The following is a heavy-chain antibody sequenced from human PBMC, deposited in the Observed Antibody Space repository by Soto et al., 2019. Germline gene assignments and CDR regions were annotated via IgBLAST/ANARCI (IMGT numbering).Heavy chain of an antibody. Sequence: QVQLQESGPGLVKPSETLSLTCTVSGGSISSYYWSWIRQPPGKGLEWIGYIYYSGSTNYNPSLKSRLTLSVDTSKNQFSLKLSSVTAADTAVYYCARGDSGLYYWGQGTLVTVSS. D-gene: IGHD3-10*01. CDR3: ARGDSGLYY. J-gene: IGHJ4*02. CDR2: IYYSGST. V-gene: IGHV4-59*01. CDR1: GGSISSYY.